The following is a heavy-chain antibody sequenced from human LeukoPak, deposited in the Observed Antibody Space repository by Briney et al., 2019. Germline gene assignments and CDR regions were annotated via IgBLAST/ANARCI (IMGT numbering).Heavy chain of an antibody. CDR1: GYTVTSNY. CDR2: LNPSSGST. D-gene: IGHD3-16*01. CDR3: ARGGETADTNWFDP. Sequence: ASVKVSCKASGYTVTSNYIHWVRHAPGQGLEWMGMLNPSSGSTSFAQKFQGRVTVTRDTSASTVYMELTSLRSEDTAEYYCARGGETADTNWFDPWGQGTLVTVSS. J-gene: IGHJ5*02. V-gene: IGHV1-46*01.